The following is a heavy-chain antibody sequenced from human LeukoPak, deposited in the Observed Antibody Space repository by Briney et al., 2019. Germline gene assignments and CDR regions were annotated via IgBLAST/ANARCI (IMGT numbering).Heavy chain of an antibody. CDR3: ARGSPLFDL. V-gene: IGHV3-30*04. D-gene: IGHD3-10*01. Sequence: PGRSLRLSCAASGFTFSSYAMHWVRQAPGKGLEWVAVISYDGSNKYYADSVKGRFTISRDNSKNTLFLQMNSLRAEDTAVYYCARGSPLFDLWGQGTLVTVSS. J-gene: IGHJ5*02. CDR2: ISYDGSNK. CDR1: GFTFSSYA.